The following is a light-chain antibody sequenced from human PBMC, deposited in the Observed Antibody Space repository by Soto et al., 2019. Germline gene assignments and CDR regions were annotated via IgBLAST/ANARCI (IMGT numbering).Light chain of an antibody. CDR2: EDD. CDR3: QSHDSTNVV. CDR1: GGSIATNY. J-gene: IGLJ2*01. V-gene: IGLV6-57*02. Sequence: NFMLTQPHSVSESPGKTVTISCTGSGGSIATNYVQWHQQRPGSAPTTGIYEDDKRPSGVPDRFSGSIDRSSNSASLIISGLKTEDEADYYCQSHDSTNVVFGRGTKLTVL.